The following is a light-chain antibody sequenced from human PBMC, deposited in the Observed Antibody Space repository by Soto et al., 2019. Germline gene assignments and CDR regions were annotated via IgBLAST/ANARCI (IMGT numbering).Light chain of an antibody. CDR2: DTS. Sequence: EVVLTQSPATLSLSPGDGATLSCRASQSVNNYLAWYQQKPGRAPRLLIYDTSNRATDIPARFSGSGSGTDFTLTISSVEPEESALYYCQQYGNLTTFGQGTRLELK. CDR3: QQYGNLTT. V-gene: IGKV3-11*01. CDR1: QSVNNY. J-gene: IGKJ5*01.